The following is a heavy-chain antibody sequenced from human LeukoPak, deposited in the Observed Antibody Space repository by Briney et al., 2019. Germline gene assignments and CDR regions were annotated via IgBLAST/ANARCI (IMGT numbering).Heavy chain of an antibody. CDR2: ISYDGNDK. CDR1: GFTFSSYA. J-gene: IGHJ6*03. D-gene: IGHD3-10*01. CDR3: AVMTTLHIAVRPGDEYMDV. V-gene: IGHV3-30*04. Sequence: GGSLRLSCATSGFTFSSYAFYWIRQAPGKGLEWLTLISYDGNDKYYADSVKGRFSISRDNSKSMVFLQMNRLRPEDTAVYFCAVMTTLHIAVRPGDEYMDVWGKGTTVTVSS.